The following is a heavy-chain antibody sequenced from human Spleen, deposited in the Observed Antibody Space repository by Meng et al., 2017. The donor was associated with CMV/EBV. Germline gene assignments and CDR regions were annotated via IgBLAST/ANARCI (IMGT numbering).Heavy chain of an antibody. CDR2: VYHRGNA. J-gene: IGHJ4*02. V-gene: IGHV4-38-2*02. Sequence: SETLSLTCTVSGSSITGAYYWAWIRQPPGKALEWIGSVYHRGNAYYIPSLEGRLTISVDTSKNQFSLKLSSVTAADTAVYYCARDSGTGLDWGQGTLVTVSS. CDR1: GSSITGAYY. D-gene: IGHD1-7*01. CDR3: ARDSGTGLD.